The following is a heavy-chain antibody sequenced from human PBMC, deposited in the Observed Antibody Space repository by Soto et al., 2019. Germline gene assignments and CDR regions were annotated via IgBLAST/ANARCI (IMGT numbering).Heavy chain of an antibody. D-gene: IGHD3-9*01. CDR3: ARDQAILTGYYIAERPNWFDP. V-gene: IGHV3-48*03. J-gene: IGHJ5*02. CDR2: ISSSGSTI. CDR1: GFTFSSYE. Sequence: PGGSLRLSCAASGFTFSSYEMNWVRQAPGKGLEWVSYISSSGSTIYYADSVKGRFTISRDNAKNSLYLQMNSLRAEDTAVYYCARDQAILTGYYIAERPNWFDPWGQGTLVTVSS.